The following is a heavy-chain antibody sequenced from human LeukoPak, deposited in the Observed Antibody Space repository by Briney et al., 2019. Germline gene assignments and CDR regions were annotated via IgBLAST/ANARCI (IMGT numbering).Heavy chain of an antibody. Sequence: GGSLRLSCAASGFTFSSYAMSWVRQAPGKGLEWMAVISYDGINKDYADSVKDRFTVSRDNSKNTLYLQMYSLRAEDTAVYFCARDFDTLTGYYWKSFDYWGQGTLVTVSS. CDR3: ARDFDTLTGYYWKSFDY. D-gene: IGHD3-9*01. J-gene: IGHJ4*02. CDR2: ISYDGINK. CDR1: GFTFSSYA. V-gene: IGHV3-30*03.